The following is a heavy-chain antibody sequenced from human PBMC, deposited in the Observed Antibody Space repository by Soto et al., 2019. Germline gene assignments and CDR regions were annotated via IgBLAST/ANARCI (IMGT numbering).Heavy chain of an antibody. CDR2: FDPEDGET. CDR3: ATGRITIVGATDLDY. V-gene: IGHV1-24*01. Sequence: ASVKVSCKVSGDTLTELSMHWVRQAPGKGLEWMGGFDPEDGETIYAQKFQGRVTMTEDTSTDTAYMELSSLRSEDTAVYYCATGRITIVGATDLDYWGQGTLVTVSS. D-gene: IGHD1-26*01. CDR1: GDTLTELS. J-gene: IGHJ4*02.